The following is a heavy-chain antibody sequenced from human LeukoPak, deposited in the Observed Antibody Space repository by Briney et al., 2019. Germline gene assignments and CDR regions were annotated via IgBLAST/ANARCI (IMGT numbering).Heavy chain of an antibody. CDR2: IWHHGSNK. Sequence: PGGSLRLSCAASGFTFSRNAIHWVRQGPGKGLEWVSYIWHHGSNKYYADSVKGRFTISRDNSKRTLYLQMNSLRADDTAVYYCAKDGSWSCTDWGQGTLVTVSS. J-gene: IGHJ4*02. V-gene: IGHV3-30*02. CDR1: GFTFSRNA. D-gene: IGHD2-8*02. CDR3: AKDGSWSCTD.